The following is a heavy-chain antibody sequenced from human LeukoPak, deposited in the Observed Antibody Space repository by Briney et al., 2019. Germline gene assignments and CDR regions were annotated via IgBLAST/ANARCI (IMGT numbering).Heavy chain of an antibody. CDR2: ISGSGGRT. V-gene: IGHV3-23*01. Sequence: PGGSLRLSCAASGFTFSSYAMSWVRQAPGKGLEWVSAISGSGGRTYYADSVKGRFTISRDNSKNTLYLQMNSLRAEDTAVYYCAKDPYSSSWPNWFDPWGQGTLVTVSS. J-gene: IGHJ5*02. CDR1: GFTFSSYA. CDR3: AKDPYSSSWPNWFDP. D-gene: IGHD6-13*01.